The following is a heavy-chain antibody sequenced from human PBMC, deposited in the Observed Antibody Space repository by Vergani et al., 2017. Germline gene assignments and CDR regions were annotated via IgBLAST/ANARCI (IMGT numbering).Heavy chain of an antibody. J-gene: IGHJ6*02. Sequence: QVQLQESGPGLEKPSETLSLTCTVSGGSISSYYWSWIRQPAGKGLEWIGRIYTSGSTNYNPSLKSRVTMSVDTSKHQFSLKLSSVTAADTAVYYCARDAPFYSSQRGYYYYGMEVWGQGTTGTVSS. V-gene: IGHV4-4*07. CDR3: ARDAPFYSSQRGYYYYGMEV. D-gene: IGHD6-19*01. CDR2: IYTSGST. CDR1: GGSISSYY.